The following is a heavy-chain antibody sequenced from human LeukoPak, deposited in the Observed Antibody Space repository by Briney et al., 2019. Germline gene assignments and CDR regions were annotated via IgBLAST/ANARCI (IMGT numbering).Heavy chain of an antibody. J-gene: IGHJ6*03. CDR2: LYSGAST. CDR3: AKGLGPLVRGVVPRTYYMDV. CDR1: GYIFRSYS. Sequence: GGSLRLSCAASGYIFRSYSMNWVPQARGKGVEWVSVLYSGASTYYADSVKGRFTISRDNSKNTVNLQINSLGVEDTAVYYCAKGLGPLVRGVVPRTYYMDVWGRGTRVSVS. V-gene: IGHV3-66*01. D-gene: IGHD3-10*01.